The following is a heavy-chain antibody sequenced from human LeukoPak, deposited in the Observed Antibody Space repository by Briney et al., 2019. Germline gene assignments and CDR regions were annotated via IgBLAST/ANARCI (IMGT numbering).Heavy chain of an antibody. D-gene: IGHD2-21*02. CDR1: GFIFSSYW. J-gene: IGHJ4*02. CDR2: ISGSGDNT. V-gene: IGHV3-23*01. Sequence: GGSLRLSCAASGFIFSSYWMSWVRQAPGKGLEWVSAISGSGDNTYYADSVKGRFTVSRDNSKNTLYVQMKSLRAEDTAVYYCAKDFVVVPGNVNYFDYWGQGTLVTVSS. CDR3: AKDFVVVPGNVNYFDY.